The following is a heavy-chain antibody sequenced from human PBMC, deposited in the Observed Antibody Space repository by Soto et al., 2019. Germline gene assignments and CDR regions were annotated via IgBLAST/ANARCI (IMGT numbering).Heavy chain of an antibody. D-gene: IGHD2-21*01. J-gene: IGHJ4*02. CDR1: GFTFDDYT. Sequence: EVQLVESGGVVVQPGGSLRLSCAASGFTFDDYTMHWVRQAPGKGLEWVSLISWDGGSTYYADSVKGRFTISRDNSKNSLYLQMNSLRTEDTALYYCAKDMMIATITAFDYWGQGTLVTVSS. V-gene: IGHV3-43*01. CDR3: AKDMMIATITAFDY. CDR2: ISWDGGST.